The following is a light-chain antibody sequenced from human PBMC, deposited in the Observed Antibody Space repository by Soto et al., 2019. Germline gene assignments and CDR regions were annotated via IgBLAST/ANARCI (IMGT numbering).Light chain of an antibody. V-gene: IGKV3-15*01. CDR3: QQRSSWPIT. CDR2: GAS. CDR1: QSVSSN. Sequence: EIVMTQSPATLSVSPGERATLSCRASQSVSSNLAWYQQKPGQAPRLLIYGASTRATGIPARFSGSGSGTDFTLTINSLEPEDFAVYYCQQRSSWPITFGQGTRLEIK. J-gene: IGKJ5*01.